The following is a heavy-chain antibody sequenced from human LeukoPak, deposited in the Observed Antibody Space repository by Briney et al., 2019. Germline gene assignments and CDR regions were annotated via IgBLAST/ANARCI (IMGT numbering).Heavy chain of an antibody. CDR1: GFTFSSSA. V-gene: IGHV1-58*01. J-gene: IGHJ3*02. Sequence: SVKVSCKASGFTFSSSAVQWVRQARGQRLERIGWIVVGSVNTNYAQKFQERVTITRDMSTSTAYMELSSLRSDDTAVYYCAASPGTVGAFDIWGQGSMVTVSS. CDR3: AASPGTVGAFDI. CDR2: IVVGSVNT. D-gene: IGHD3-16*01.